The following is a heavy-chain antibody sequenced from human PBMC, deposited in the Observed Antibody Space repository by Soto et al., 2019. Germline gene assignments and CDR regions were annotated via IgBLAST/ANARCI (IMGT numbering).Heavy chain of an antibody. Sequence: SETLSLTCTVSGGSISSSNWWTWVRQAPGKGLEWIGDIYHSGSPSYNPSPKGRVSISVDTSKNQFSLKLNSVTAADTAVYYCARAYGDYVFHYWGQGTLVTVSS. J-gene: IGHJ4*02. CDR3: ARAYGDYVFHY. CDR1: GGSISSSNW. V-gene: IGHV4-4*02. CDR2: IYHSGSP. D-gene: IGHD4-17*01.